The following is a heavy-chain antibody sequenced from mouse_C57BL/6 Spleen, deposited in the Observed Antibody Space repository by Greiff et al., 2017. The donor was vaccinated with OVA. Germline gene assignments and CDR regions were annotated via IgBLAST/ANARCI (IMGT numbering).Heavy chain of an antibody. CDR1: GFTFSDSG. D-gene: IGHD2-10*02. V-gene: IGHV5-17*01. CDR2: ISSGSSTI. J-gene: IGHJ1*03. CDR3: ARQGPSYWYFDV. Sequence: EVQGVESGGGLVKPGGSLKLSCAASGFTFSDSGMHWVRQAPEKGLEWVAYISSGSSTIYYADTVKGRFTISRDNAKNTLFLQMTSLRSEDTAMDYCARQGPSYWYFDVWGTGTTVTVSS.